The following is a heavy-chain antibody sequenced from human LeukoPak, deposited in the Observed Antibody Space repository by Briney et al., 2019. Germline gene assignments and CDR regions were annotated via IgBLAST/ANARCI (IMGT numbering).Heavy chain of an antibody. D-gene: IGHD5-12*01. CDR3: ARGADIVVSDAFDI. CDR2: IYYSGST. J-gene: IGHJ3*02. Sequence: PSETLSLTCTVSGGSISSYYWSWIRQPPGKGLEWIGYIYYSGSTNYNPSLKSRVTISVDTSKNQFSLKLSSVTAADTAVYYCARGADIVVSDAFDIWGQGTMVTVSS. CDR1: GGSISSYY. V-gene: IGHV4-59*01.